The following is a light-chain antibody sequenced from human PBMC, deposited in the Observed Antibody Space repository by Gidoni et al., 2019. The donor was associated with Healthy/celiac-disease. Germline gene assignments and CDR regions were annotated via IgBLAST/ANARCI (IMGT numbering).Light chain of an antibody. V-gene: IGKV1-39*01. CDR1: QSISSY. J-gene: IGKJ2*04. CDR2: AAS. CDR3: QQSYSTLCS. Sequence: DIQMTQSPSSLSASVGDRVTITCRASQSISSYLNWYQQKPGKAPKLLIYAASSLQSGVTSRFSGSGSGTDFTLTISSLQPEDFATYYCQQSYSTLCSFGQXTKLEIK.